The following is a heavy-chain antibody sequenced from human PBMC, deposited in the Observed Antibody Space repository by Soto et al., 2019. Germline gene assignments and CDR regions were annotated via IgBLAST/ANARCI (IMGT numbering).Heavy chain of an antibody. V-gene: IGHV4-59*01. D-gene: IGHD3-10*01. J-gene: IGHJ5*02. Sequence: SETLSLTCIVSGGSLSSFYWSWVRQPPGKGLEWIGSIYYSGSSNYNPSLKSRVTISVDTSKNQFSLKLTSVTAADTAMYYCARDITLPPWGQGTPVTVYS. CDR2: IYYSGSS. CDR1: GGSLSSFY. CDR3: ARDITLPP.